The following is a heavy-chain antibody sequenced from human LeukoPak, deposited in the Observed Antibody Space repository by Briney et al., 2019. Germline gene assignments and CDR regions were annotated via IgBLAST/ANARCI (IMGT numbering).Heavy chain of an antibody. D-gene: IGHD5-18*01. CDR2: ISGSGGST. CDR3: AKGGYSYGYSYLDY. V-gene: IGHV3-23*01. CDR1: GFTFSSYA. Sequence: GGSLRLSCAASGFTFSSYAMHWVRQAPGKGLEWVSAISGSGGSTYYADSVKGRFTISRDNSKNTLYLQMNSLRAEDTAVYYCAKGGYSYGYSYLDYWGQGTLVTVSS. J-gene: IGHJ4*02.